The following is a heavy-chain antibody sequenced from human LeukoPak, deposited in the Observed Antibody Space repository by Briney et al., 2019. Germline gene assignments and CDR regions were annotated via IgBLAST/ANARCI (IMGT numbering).Heavy chain of an antibody. D-gene: IGHD1-26*01. CDR3: ARGAGWELLRYYYYGMDV. J-gene: IGHJ6*02. CDR1: GYTFTGYY. Sequence: ASVKVSCKASGYTFTGYYMHWVRQAPGQGLEWMGWINPNSGGTNYAQKFQGRVTMTRDTSISTAYMELSSLRSEDTAVYYCARGAGWELLRYYYYGMDVWGQGTTVTVSS. CDR2: INPNSGGT. V-gene: IGHV1-2*02.